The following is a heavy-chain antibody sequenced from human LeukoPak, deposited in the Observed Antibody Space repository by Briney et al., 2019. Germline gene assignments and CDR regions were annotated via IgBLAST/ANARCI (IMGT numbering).Heavy chain of an antibody. CDR2: IGKDGSEK. D-gene: IGHD3-10*01. CDR3: AKVIGFGELIPIDY. J-gene: IGHJ4*02. Sequence: PGGSLRLSCSVSGFNLNSFWMTWVRQAPGKGLEWVANIGKDGSEKNYVDSVKGRFTISRDNAKNSLYLQMNSLRTEDTAVYYCAKVIGFGELIPIDYWGQGTLVTVSS. CDR1: GFNLNSFW. V-gene: IGHV3-7*05.